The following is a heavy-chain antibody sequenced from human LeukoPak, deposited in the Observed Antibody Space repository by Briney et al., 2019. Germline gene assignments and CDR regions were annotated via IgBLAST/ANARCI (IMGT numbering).Heavy chain of an antibody. J-gene: IGHJ4*02. CDR3: ASPISQARLRLDN. V-gene: IGHV1-2*02. CDR1: GYTFTDYY. D-gene: IGHD3-16*01. CDR2: INSKSGGT. Sequence: ASVKVSCKSSGYTFTDYYMHWVRQAPGQGLEWMGWINSKSGGTNYAQKFQGRVTMTRDTSINTAYMELGSLRSDDTAVYYCASPISQARLRLDNWGQGTLVTVSS.